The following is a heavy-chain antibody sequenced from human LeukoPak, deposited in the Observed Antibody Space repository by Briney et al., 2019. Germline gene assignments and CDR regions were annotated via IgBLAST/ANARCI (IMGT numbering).Heavy chain of an antibody. CDR1: GYTFTGYY. D-gene: IGHD3-22*01. J-gene: IGHJ4*02. CDR2: INPNSGGT. V-gene: IGHV1-2*02. CDR3: ARVDYYDSIDY. Sequence: AASVKVSCKASGYTFTGYYMHWVRQAPGQGLEWMEWINPNSGGTNYAQKFQGRVTMTRDTSISTAYMELSRLRSDDTAVYYCARVDYYDSIDYWGQGTLVTVSS.